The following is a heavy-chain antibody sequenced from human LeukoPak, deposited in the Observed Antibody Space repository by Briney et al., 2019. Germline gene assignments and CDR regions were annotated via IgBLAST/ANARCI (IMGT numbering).Heavy chain of an antibody. CDR1: GFTFDDYA. D-gene: IGHD4-17*01. V-gene: IGHV3-9*01. CDR2: ISWNSGSI. Sequence: GGSLRLSCAASGFTFDDYAMHWVRQAPGKGLEWVSGISWNSGSIGYADSVKGRFTISRDNAKNSLYLQMNSLRAEDTALYYCAKGPTLYGDYLDYWAREPWSPSPQ. CDR3: AKGPTLYGDYLDY. J-gene: IGHJ4*02.